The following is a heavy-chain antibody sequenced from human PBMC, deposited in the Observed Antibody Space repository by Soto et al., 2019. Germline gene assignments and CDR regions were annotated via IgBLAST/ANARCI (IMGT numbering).Heavy chain of an antibody. CDR3: AKDYGYCSGGSCYSSGWFDP. CDR1: GFTFSSYG. V-gene: IGHV3-33*06. D-gene: IGHD2-15*01. J-gene: IGHJ5*02. CDR2: IWYDGSNK. Sequence: GGSLRLSCAASGFTFSSYGMHWVRQAPGKGLEWVAVIWYDGSNKYYADSVKGRFTISRDNSKNTLFLQMSSLRAEDTAVFYCAKDYGYCSGGSCYSSGWFDPWGQGT.